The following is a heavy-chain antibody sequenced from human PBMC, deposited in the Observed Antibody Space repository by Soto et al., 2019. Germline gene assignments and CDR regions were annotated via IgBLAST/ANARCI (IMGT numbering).Heavy chain of an antibody. V-gene: IGHV1-8*01. D-gene: IGHD2-15*01. CDR3: ARARPYCSGGSCYRAGSNWFDP. J-gene: IGHJ5*02. CDR1: GYTFTSYD. CDR2: MNPNSGNT. Sequence: GASVEVSCKASGYTFTSYDINWVRQATGQGLEWMGWMNPNSGNTGYAQKFQGRVTMTRNTSISTAYMELSSLRSEDTAVYYCARARPYCSGGSCYRAGSNWFDPWGQGTLVTVSS.